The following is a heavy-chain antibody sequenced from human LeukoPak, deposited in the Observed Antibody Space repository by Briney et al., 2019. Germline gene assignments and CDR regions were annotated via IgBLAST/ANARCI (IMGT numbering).Heavy chain of an antibody. CDR3: ARAKTDYYDSSGYSLFDY. CDR2: IIPIFGTA. J-gene: IGHJ4*02. V-gene: IGHV1-69*13. CDR1: GGTFSSYA. D-gene: IGHD3-22*01. Sequence: ASVKVSCKASGGTFSSYAISWVRQAPGQGLEWMGGIIPIFGTANYAQKFQGRVAITADESTSTGYMELSSLRSEDTAVYYCARAKTDYYDSSGYSLFDYWGQGTLVTVSS.